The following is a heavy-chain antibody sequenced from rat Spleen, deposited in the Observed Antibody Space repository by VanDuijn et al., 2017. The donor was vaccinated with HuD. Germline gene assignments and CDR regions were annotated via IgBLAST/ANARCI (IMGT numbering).Heavy chain of an antibody. V-gene: IGHV5S23*01. CDR1: GFTFSNYY. D-gene: IGHD1-12*01. CDR2: IRPSGGST. J-gene: IGHJ1*01. CDR3: ATSPYYWYFDF. Sequence: EVQLVESGGGLVQPRGSLKLSCAASGFTFSNYYMAWVRQAPTKGLEWVASIRPSGGSTYYRDSVKGRFTISRDNAKSTLYLQMDSLRSEDTATYYCATSPYYWYFDFWGPGTMVTVSS.